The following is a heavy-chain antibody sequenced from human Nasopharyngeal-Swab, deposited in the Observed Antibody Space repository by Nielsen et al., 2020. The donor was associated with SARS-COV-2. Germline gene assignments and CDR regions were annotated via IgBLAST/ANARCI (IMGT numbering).Heavy chain of an antibody. V-gene: IGHV3-23*01. CDR1: GFTFSSYA. D-gene: IGHD6-13*01. J-gene: IGHJ5*02. CDR3: AKVQGIAAADNWFDP. CDR2: ISGSGGST. Sequence: GGSLRLSCAASGFTFSSYAMSWVRQAPGKGLEWISSISGSGGSTYYADSVKGRFTISRDNSKNTLYLQMNSLRAEDTAVYYCAKVQGIAAADNWFDPWGQGTLVTVSS.